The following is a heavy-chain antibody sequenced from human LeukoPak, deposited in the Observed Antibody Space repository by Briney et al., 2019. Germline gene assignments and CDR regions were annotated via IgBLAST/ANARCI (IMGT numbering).Heavy chain of an antibody. CDR1: GFTFSSYA. J-gene: IGHJ4*02. V-gene: IGHV3-30*03. Sequence: GGSLTLSCAASGFTFSSYAMHWVHQAPGKGLEWVAAISSDGNNKFYADSVKGRFTISRDNAKNSLYLQMNSLRAEDTAVYYCARILTGYLTKYYFDYWGQGTLVTVSS. D-gene: IGHD3-9*01. CDR3: ARILTGYLTKYYFDY. CDR2: ISSDGNNK.